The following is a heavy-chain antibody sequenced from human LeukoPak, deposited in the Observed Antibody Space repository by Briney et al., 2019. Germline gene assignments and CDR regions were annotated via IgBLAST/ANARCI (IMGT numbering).Heavy chain of an antibody. D-gene: IGHD6-13*01. Sequence: PSETLSLTCIVSGDSISSSSSYWGWIRQPPGKGLEWIGSRYYRGCTYYNPSLKSRVTISEDTSKNQLSLKLSSVTAADTAVYYCGRQENRIAAASAGYWGQGVLVTVSS. V-gene: IGHV4-39*01. CDR2: RYYRGCT. CDR3: GRQENRIAAASAGY. J-gene: IGHJ4*02. CDR1: GDSISSSSSY.